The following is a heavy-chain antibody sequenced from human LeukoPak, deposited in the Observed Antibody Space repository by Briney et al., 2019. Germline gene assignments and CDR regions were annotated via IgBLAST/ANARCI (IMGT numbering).Heavy chain of an antibody. CDR2: INPSGGST. CDR1: GYTFTSYY. CDR3: ARGIQLWSFFDY. V-gene: IGHV1-46*01. J-gene: IGHJ4*02. D-gene: IGHD5-18*01. Sequence: ASVKVSCKASGYTFTSYYMHWVRQAPGQGLEWMGIINPSGGSTSYAQKFQGRVTMTRNTSISTAYMELSSLRSEDTAVYYCARGIQLWSFFDYWGQGTLVTVSS.